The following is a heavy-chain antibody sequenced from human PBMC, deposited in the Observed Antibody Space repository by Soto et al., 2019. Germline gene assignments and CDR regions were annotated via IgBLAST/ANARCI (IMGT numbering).Heavy chain of an antibody. CDR3: ASGGITMVRGVMAYYYYGMDV. D-gene: IGHD3-10*01. CDR2: IYYSGST. Sequence: SDTLSLTCTVSGGSVSSGSYYWRWIRQPPGKGLEWIGYIYYSGSTNYNPSLKSRVTISVDTSKNQFSLKLSSVTAADTAVYYCASGGITMVRGVMAYYYYGMDVWGQGXTVTVSS. V-gene: IGHV4-61*01. J-gene: IGHJ6*02. CDR1: GGSVSSGSYY.